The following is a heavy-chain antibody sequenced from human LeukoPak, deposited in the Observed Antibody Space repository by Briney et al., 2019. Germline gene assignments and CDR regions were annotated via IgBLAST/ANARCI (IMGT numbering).Heavy chain of an antibody. V-gene: IGHV1-18*01. CDR1: GYTFTSYG. CDR3: ARVLRAARFSDNLNDY. CDR2: ISAYNGKT. Sequence: ASVKVSCKASGYTFTSYGISWVRQAPGQGLEWMGWISAYNGKTNYAQKLQGRVTMTTDTSTSTAYMELRSLRSDDTAVYYCARVLRAARFSDNLNDYWGQGTLVTVSS. J-gene: IGHJ4*02. D-gene: IGHD6-6*01.